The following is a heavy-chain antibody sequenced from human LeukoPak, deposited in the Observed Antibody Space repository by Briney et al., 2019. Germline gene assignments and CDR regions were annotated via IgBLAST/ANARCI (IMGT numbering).Heavy chain of an antibody. CDR3: ARGSYVGPTSGYFDY. CDR2: IYYSGST. J-gene: IGHJ4*02. CDR1: GGSISSGGYN. Sequence: PSQTLSLTCTVSGGSISSGGYNWSWIRQHPGKGLECIGYIYYSGSTYYNPSLKSRVTISVGTSKNQFSLKLSSVTAADTAVYYCARGSYVGPTSGYFDYWGQGTLVTVSS. V-gene: IGHV4-31*03. D-gene: IGHD1-26*01.